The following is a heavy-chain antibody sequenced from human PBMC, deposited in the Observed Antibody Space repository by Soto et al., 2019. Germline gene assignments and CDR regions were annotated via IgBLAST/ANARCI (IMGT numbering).Heavy chain of an antibody. Sequence: QVQLVESGGGVVQPGRSLRLSCAASGFTFSHYGLDWVRLAPGRGLEWVAVISYDGTKRYFADSVKGRFTVSRDNSRNTLFLKMNSLRAEDTAVYYCAKMKGNSSSFDFLGQGALVTVSS. D-gene: IGHD6-6*01. CDR2: ISYDGTKR. CDR1: GFTFSHYG. CDR3: AKMKGNSSSFDF. J-gene: IGHJ4*02. V-gene: IGHV3-30*18.